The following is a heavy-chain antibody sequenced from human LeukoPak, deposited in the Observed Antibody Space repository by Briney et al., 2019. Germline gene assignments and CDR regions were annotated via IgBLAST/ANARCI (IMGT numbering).Heavy chain of an antibody. V-gene: IGHV4-39*07. Sequence: PSETLSLTCTVSGGSISSSSYYWSWIRQPPGKGLEWIGEINHSGSTNYNPSLKSRVTISVDTSKNQFSLKLSSVTAADTAMYYCARGPQDSSGYFFDYWGQGTLVTVSS. CDR2: INHSGST. CDR1: GGSISSSSYY. J-gene: IGHJ4*02. D-gene: IGHD3-22*01. CDR3: ARGPQDSSGYFFDY.